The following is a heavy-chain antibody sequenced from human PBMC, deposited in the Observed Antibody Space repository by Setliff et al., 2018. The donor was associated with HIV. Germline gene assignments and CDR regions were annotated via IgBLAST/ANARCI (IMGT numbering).Heavy chain of an antibody. D-gene: IGHD2-15*01. CDR3: ATGCSGGSCFDH. CDR1: GFTFADYA. Sequence: GESLKISCTASGFTFADYAMSWVRQAPGKGLVWVSRINIDGSSAKYADFVKGRFTVSRDNAKGTLYLQMNTLRPDDTAVYFCATGCSGGSCFDHWGQGNMVTVSS. CDR2: INIDGSSA. J-gene: IGHJ4*02. V-gene: IGHV3-74*01.